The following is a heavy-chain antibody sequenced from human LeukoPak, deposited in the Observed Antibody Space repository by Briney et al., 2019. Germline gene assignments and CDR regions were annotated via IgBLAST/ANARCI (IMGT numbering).Heavy chain of an antibody. D-gene: IGHD6-13*01. CDR1: GDSISSYY. J-gene: IGHJ4*02. Sequence: SETLSLTRTVSGDSISSYYWSWIRQPPGKGLEWSGYIYYSGSTNYNPSLKSRVTISVDTSKNQFSLKLSSVTAADTAVYYCARGLYSSSWYDGGGFDYWGQGTLVTVSS. V-gene: IGHV4-59*01. CDR2: IYYSGST. CDR3: ARGLYSSSWYDGGGFDY.